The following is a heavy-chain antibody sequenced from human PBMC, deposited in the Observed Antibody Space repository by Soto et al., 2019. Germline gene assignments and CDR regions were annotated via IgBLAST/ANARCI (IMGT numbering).Heavy chain of an antibody. CDR2: IYNSGST. J-gene: IGHJ5*02. Sequence: PSETLSLTCTVSGGSISSYYWSWIRQPPGKGLEWIGHIYNSGSTNYNPSLKSRVTMSVDTSKNQFSLKLSSVTAADTAVYYCARGGRRGSRVQLAVSWPAYGFDPWGQGTLVSVS. V-gene: IGHV4-4*07. CDR3: ARGGRRGSRVQLAVSWPAYGFDP. CDR1: GGSISSYY. D-gene: IGHD1-1*01.